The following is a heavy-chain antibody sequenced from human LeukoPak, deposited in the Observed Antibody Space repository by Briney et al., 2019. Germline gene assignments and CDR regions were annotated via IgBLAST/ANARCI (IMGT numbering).Heavy chain of an antibody. CDR1: GYTFTGYY. V-gene: IGHV1-2*02. J-gene: IGHJ6*02. Sequence: ASVKVSCKASGYTFTGYYMHWVRQAPGQGLEWMGWVNPNSGGTIYAQKFQDKVTMTRDTSINTAYMEVSRLTSDDTAVYYCARDRYDSYYYYGMDVWGQGTTVTVSS. D-gene: IGHD3-16*02. CDR2: VNPNSGGT. CDR3: ARDRYDSYYYYGMDV.